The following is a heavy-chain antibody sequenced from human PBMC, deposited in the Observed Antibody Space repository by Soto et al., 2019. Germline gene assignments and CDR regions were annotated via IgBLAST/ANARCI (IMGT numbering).Heavy chain of an antibody. Sequence: GGSLRLSCAASGFTFSSYSMNWVRQAPGKGLEWVSSISSSSSYIYYADSVKGRFTISRDNAKNSLYLQMNSLRAEDTAVYYCARGYYDILTGYYNWGQGTLVTVSS. CDR1: GFTFSSYS. CDR2: ISSSSSYI. J-gene: IGHJ4*02. V-gene: IGHV3-21*01. D-gene: IGHD3-9*01. CDR3: ARGYYDILTGYYN.